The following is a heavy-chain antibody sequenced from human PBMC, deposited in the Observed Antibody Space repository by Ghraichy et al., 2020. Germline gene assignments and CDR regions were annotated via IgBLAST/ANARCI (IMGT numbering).Heavy chain of an antibody. J-gene: IGHJ6*02. D-gene: IGHD2-15*01. CDR2: ISGFGSNT. Sequence: GGSLRLSCAASGFTFNNYAMAWVRQAPGKGLECVSSISGFGSNTYYADSVKGRFTFSRDNSKNTLYLQMNSLRVEDTAVYYCARQSEDGMDVWGQGTTVTVSS. CDR3: ARQSEDGMDV. CDR1: GFTFNNYA. V-gene: IGHV3-23*01.